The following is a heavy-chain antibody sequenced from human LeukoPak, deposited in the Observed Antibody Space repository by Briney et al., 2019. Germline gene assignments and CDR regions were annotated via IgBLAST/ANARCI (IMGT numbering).Heavy chain of an antibody. V-gene: IGHV3-21*01. D-gene: IGHD2/OR15-2a*01. CDR2: ISGGDENI. CDR3: ARDLDRDIYAFLDY. J-gene: IGHJ4*02. Sequence: GGSLRLSCAASGFTFSTYSMNWVRRAPWKGLEWVSSISGGDENIYYADSVKGRFTISRDNAKNSLYLQMNSLRAEDTAVYYCARDLDRDIYAFLDYWGQGTLVTVSS. CDR1: GFTFSTYS.